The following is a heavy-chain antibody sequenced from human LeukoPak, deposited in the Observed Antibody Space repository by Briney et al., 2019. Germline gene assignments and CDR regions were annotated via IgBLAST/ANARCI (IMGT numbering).Heavy chain of an antibody. D-gene: IGHD2-15*01. CDR3: AKDHAGCSGGSCYSSSFDP. Sequence: GGSLSLSCAASGFTFSSYGMHWVRQAPGKGLEWVAVISYDGSNKYYADSVKGRFTISRDNSKNTLYLQMNSLRAEDTAVYYCAKDHAGCSGGSCYSSSFDPWGQGTLVTVSS. J-gene: IGHJ5*02. CDR1: GFTFSSYG. V-gene: IGHV3-30*18. CDR2: ISYDGSNK.